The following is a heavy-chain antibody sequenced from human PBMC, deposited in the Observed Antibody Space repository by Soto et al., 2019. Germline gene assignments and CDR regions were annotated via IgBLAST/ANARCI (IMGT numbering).Heavy chain of an antibody. V-gene: IGHV3-23*01. D-gene: IGHD4-4*01. Sequence: GGSLRLSCAASGFTFSAYSMTWVRPAPGKGLEWVSTISGSGGNTCYADYVMGRLTISRDKAKNTLYLQMNSLRAEDTAVYYCARVYTDYPNFDYWGQGTLVTVSS. J-gene: IGHJ4*02. CDR3: ARVYTDYPNFDY. CDR2: ISGSGGNT. CDR1: GFTFSAYS.